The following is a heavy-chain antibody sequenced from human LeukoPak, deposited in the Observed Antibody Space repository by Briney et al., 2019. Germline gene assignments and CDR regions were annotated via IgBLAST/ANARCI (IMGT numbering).Heavy chain of an antibody. CDR1: GFPFSDYW. CDR3: SRSLDY. J-gene: IGHJ4*02. Sequence: GVTLTLYCAASGFPFSDYWMDWLRQAQGKGMEWVANINQDGRIHYYADSVRGRFIISRNNAKNSLYLQMFSLRAEDTAIYFCSRSLDYLGQGAVVTVSS. V-gene: IGHV3-7*03. CDR2: INQDGRIH.